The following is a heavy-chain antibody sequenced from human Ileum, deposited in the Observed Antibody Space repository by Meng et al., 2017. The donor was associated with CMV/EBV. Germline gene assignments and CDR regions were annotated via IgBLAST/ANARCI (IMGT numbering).Heavy chain of an antibody. D-gene: IGHD3-3*01. CDR3: ARASPTIFAVVPMDY. V-gene: IGHV3-30-3*01. J-gene: IGHJ4*02. CDR1: GVTFSNFP. CDR2: VSYDGTNK. Sequence: SGVTFSNFPMHWVRQAPGKGLEWLAVVSYDGTNKHYADSVKGRFTISRDNPKNMVYLQMDSLRPEDTAVYYCARASPTIFAVVPMDYWGQGTLVTVSS.